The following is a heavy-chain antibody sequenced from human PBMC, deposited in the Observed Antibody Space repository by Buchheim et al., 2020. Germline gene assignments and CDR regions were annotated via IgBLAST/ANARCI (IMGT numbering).Heavy chain of an antibody. V-gene: IGHV1-46*01. Sequence: QVQLVQSGAEVKKPGASVKVSCKASGYTFTSYYMHWVRQAPGQGLEWMGIINPSGGSTSYAQKFQGRVTMTRDTSTSTVYMELSSLRSEDTAVYYCARAAKTGGGYKRYSSGWYDYWGQGTL. CDR1: GYTFTSYY. J-gene: IGHJ4*02. CDR3: ARAAKTGGGYKRYSSGWYDY. CDR2: INPSGGST. D-gene: IGHD6-19*01.